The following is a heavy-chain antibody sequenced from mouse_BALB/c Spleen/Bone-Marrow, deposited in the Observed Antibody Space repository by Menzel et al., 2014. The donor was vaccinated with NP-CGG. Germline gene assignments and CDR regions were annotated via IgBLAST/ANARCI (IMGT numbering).Heavy chain of an antibody. CDR1: GFDIKDTY. V-gene: IGHV14-3*02. CDR3: ARYDYGVYFDY. D-gene: IGHD2-4*01. CDR2: IDPANGNT. Sequence: VQLQQSGAELVKPGDSVKLSCTASGFDIKDTYMHWVKQRPEQGLEWIGRIDPANGNTKYDPKFQGKATITADTSSNTAYLQLSSLTSEDTAVYYCARYDYGVYFDYWGQGTTLTVSS. J-gene: IGHJ2*01.